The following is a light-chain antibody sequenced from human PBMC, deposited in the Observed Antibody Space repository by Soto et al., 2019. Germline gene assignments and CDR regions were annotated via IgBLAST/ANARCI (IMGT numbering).Light chain of an antibody. CDR1: SSDVGGYNY. V-gene: IGLV2-14*01. CDR2: EVS. CDR3: SSYASSSALV. J-gene: IGLJ1*01. Sequence: QSALTQPASVSGSHGQSTTISCTGTSSDVGGYNYVSWYQHHPGKAPKVMIYEVSNRPSGVSNRFSGSKSGNTASLTISGLQAEDEADYYCSSYASSSALVFGTGTKFTVL.